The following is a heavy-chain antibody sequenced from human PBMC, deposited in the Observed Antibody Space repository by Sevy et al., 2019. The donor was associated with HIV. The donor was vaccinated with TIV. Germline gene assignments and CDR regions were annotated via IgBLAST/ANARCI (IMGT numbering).Heavy chain of an antibody. CDR3: ARVSWYSSGWLWFDN. CDR2: IHYSWST. J-gene: IGHJ5*02. V-gene: IGHV4-39*01. CDR1: GGSISTNSYY. D-gene: IGHD6-25*01. Sequence: SETLSLTCTVSGGSISTNSYYWGWIRQPPGKGLAWIATIHYSWSTYYNPSLKSRVTISVDTSKDQFSLKLTSVTAADTSVYYCARVSWYSSGWLWFDNWGQGTLVTVSS.